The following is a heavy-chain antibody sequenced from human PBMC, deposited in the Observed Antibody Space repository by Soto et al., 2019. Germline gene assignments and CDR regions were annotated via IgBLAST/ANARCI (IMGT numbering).Heavy chain of an antibody. CDR3: ARDGIAAPPNGRAFDI. J-gene: IGHJ3*02. CDR1: GGTFSSYS. D-gene: IGHD6-13*01. Sequence: SVKVSCKASGGTFSSYSISWVRQAPGQGLEWMGGILPIFGTANYAQKFQARVTITADESPSTAYMELSSLRCEDTAVYYCARDGIAAPPNGRAFDIWGQGTMVTVSS. V-gene: IGHV1-69*13. CDR2: ILPIFGTA.